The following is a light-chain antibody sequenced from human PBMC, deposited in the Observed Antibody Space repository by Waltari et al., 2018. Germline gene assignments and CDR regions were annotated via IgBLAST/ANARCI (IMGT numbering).Light chain of an antibody. V-gene: IGLV2-14*03. Sequence: QSALTHPAPVSGSPGPSITTSCTGTSSDVGGYNYVPWYQQHPGKAPKLMLYDVNNRPSGVSNRFSGSNSGNTASLTISGLQAEDEADYYCSSYISSSTLELFGGGTSLTVL. CDR2: DVN. CDR1: SSDVGGYNY. J-gene: IGLJ2*01. CDR3: SSYISSSTLEL.